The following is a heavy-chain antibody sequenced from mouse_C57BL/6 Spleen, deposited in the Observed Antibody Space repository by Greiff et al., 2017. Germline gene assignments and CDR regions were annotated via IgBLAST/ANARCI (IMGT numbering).Heavy chain of an antibody. Sequence: EVQLQQSGPELVKPGASVKIPCKASGYTFTDYNMDWVKQSHGKSLEWIGDINPNHGGTIYNQKFKGKATLTVDKSSSTAYMELRSLTSEDTAVYYCARGSPNYVAYWGQGTLVTVSA. D-gene: IGHD1-1*01. V-gene: IGHV1-18*01. CDR2: INPNHGGT. J-gene: IGHJ3*01. CDR3: ARGSPNYVAY. CDR1: GYTFTDYN.